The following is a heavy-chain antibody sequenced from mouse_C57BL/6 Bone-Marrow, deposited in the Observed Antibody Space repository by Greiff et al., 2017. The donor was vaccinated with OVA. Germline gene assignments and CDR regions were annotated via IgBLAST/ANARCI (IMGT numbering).Heavy chain of an antibody. CDR1: GFNIKNTC. CDR3: ALPWDAMDY. Sequence: EVQLQQSVAELVRPGASVKLSCTASGFNIKNTCMHWVKQRPEQGLEWIGRIDPANGNTKYAPKFQGKATITADTSSNTAYLQLSSLTSEDTAIYYCALPWDAMDYWGQGTSVTVSS. V-gene: IGHV14-3*01. D-gene: IGHD4-1*01. CDR2: IDPANGNT. J-gene: IGHJ4*01.